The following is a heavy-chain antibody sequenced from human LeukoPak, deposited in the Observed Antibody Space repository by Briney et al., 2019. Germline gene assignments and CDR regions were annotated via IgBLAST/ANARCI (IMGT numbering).Heavy chain of an antibody. Sequence: SETLSLTCTVSGGSISSYYWRWIRQPPGKGLEWIGYIYYSGSTNYTPSLKSRVTISVDTSKNQFSLKLSSVTAADTAVYYCARRNVYSSSWDYFDYWGQGTLVTVSS. CDR3: ARRNVYSSSWDYFDY. CDR1: GGSISSYY. J-gene: IGHJ4*02. D-gene: IGHD6-13*01. V-gene: IGHV4-59*08. CDR2: IYYSGST.